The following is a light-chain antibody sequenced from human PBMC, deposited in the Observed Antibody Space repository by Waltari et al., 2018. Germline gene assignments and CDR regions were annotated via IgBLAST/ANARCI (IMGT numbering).Light chain of an antibody. CDR2: RSD. CDR3: ASWDDSLNGHWV. Sequence: QSVLTQPPSASGTPGQRVTISCSGSASNIGGNLVNWYQQLPGKAPKPLIYRSDQRPSGVPDRFSASKTGTSASLAISGLQSEDEADYVCASWDDSLNGHWVFGGGTKVTVL. CDR1: ASNIGGNL. V-gene: IGLV1-44*01. J-gene: IGLJ3*02.